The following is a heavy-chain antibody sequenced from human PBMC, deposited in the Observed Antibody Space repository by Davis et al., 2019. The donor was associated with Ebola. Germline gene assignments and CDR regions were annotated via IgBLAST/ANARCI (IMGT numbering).Heavy chain of an antibody. CDR2: INSDGSST. D-gene: IGHD4-17*01. V-gene: IGHV3-74*01. Sequence: GESLKISCSASGFTFSSYAMHWVRQAPGKGLVWVSRINSDGSSTNYADSVKGRFTISRDNAKNTLYLQMNSLRAEDTAVYYCARGAVTTLLNWGQGTLVTVSS. J-gene: IGHJ4*02. CDR3: ARGAVTTLLN. CDR1: GFTFSSYA.